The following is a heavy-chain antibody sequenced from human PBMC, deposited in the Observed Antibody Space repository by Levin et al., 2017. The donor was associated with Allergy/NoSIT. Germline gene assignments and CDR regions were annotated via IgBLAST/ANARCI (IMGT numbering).Heavy chain of an antibody. Sequence: PGGSLRLSCAASGFTFSTYDMLWVRRSPGKGLEWVAAIGAAGDTYYRDSVRGRFTISRDNAKNSLSLVMNSLKVGDTAVYFCARGGAASGFYHYAVDVWGQGTTVTVSS. V-gene: IGHV3-13*01. D-gene: IGHD6-13*01. CDR3: ARGGAASGFYHYAVDV. CDR2: IGAAGDT. J-gene: IGHJ6*02. CDR1: GFTFSTYD.